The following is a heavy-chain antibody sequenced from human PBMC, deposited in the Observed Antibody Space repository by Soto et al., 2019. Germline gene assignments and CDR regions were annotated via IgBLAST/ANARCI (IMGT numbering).Heavy chain of an antibody. CDR2: ISGSGISK. CDR1: GFTFSSYA. D-gene: IGHD6-19*01. Sequence: EVQLLESGGGLVQPGGSLRLSCAVSGFTFSSYAMSWVRQAPGKGLEWVSAISGSGISKYYADSVKGRFTISRDTTKSTLYLQMKSMRAEDATVLYCAKCPGGGWACYYYGMDVWGQGTTVTVSS. CDR3: AKCPGGGWACYYYGMDV. V-gene: IGHV3-23*01. J-gene: IGHJ6*02.